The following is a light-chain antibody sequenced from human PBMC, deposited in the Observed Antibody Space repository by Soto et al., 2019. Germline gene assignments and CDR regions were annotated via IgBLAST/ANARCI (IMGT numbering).Light chain of an antibody. J-gene: IGLJ3*02. CDR2: DSD. V-gene: IGLV1-51*01. CDR1: GSNIGNNF. Sequence: QSVLTQPPSVSAAPGQTVTISCSGSGSNIGNNFVSWYQQVPGTPPKLLIYDSDRRPTTLSDRFSGSKSGTSATLGITGLQTGDEADYYCASWDNILSAAVFGGGTKLTVL. CDR3: ASWDNILSAAV.